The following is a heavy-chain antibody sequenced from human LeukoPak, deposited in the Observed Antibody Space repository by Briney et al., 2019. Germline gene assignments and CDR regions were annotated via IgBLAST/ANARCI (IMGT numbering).Heavy chain of an antibody. Sequence: GGSLRLSCAASGFTFRNYWMSWVRQAPGKGLEWVANIKQDGSEKFYVDSVKGRFTISRDNAKSSLYLQMNSLRAEDTAVYYCASQGYGDPGGIDYWGQGTLVTVSS. V-gene: IGHV3-7*01. CDR2: IKQDGSEK. D-gene: IGHD4-17*01. CDR3: ASQGYGDPGGIDY. J-gene: IGHJ4*02. CDR1: GFTFRNYW.